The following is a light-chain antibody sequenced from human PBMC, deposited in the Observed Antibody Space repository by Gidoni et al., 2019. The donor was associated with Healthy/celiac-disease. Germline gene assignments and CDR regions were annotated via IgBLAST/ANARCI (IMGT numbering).Light chain of an antibody. Sequence: DIQMPQSPYAMSASVGDRVTITGRASQGISNHLAWFQQQPGKVPRRLIYAASSLQSGVPSRFSGSGSGTDFTLTISRLQPEDVATYYCLQHNSYPITFGQGTRLEIK. J-gene: IGKJ5*01. CDR2: AAS. CDR1: QGISNH. V-gene: IGKV1-17*03. CDR3: LQHNSYPIT.